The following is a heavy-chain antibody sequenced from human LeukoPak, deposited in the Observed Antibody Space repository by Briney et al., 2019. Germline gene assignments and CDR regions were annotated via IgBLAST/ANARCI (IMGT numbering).Heavy chain of an antibody. J-gene: IGHJ3*02. V-gene: IGHV3-48*01. CDR3: AKSVLRFLEWLSADAFDI. CDR2: IISSSSTI. CDR1: GFTFSSYS. D-gene: IGHD3-3*01. Sequence: GGSLRLSCAASGFTFSSYSRNWVRQAPGKGREGVSYIISSSSTIYYADSVKGRFTISRDNAKNSLYLQMNSLRAEDTAVYYCAKSVLRFLEWLSADAFDIWGQGTMVTVSS.